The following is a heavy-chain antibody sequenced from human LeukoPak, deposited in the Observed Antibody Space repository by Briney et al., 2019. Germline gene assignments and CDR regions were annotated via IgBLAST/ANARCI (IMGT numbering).Heavy chain of an antibody. D-gene: IGHD3-9*01. V-gene: IGHV3-64D*06. CDR1: GFTFSSYA. CDR3: VKPGLGYFDSYYFDY. Sequence: GGSLRLSCSASGFTFSSYAMHWVRQAPGKGLGYVSAISSNGGSTYYADSVKGRFTISRDNSKNTLYLQMSSLRAEDTAVYYCVKPGLGYFDSYYFDYWGQGTLVTVSS. J-gene: IGHJ4*02. CDR2: ISSNGGST.